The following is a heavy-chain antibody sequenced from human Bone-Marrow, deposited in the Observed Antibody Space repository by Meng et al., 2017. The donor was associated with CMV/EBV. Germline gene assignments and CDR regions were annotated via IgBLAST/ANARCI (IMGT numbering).Heavy chain of an antibody. D-gene: IGHD2-2*01. CDR3: ARGGKVVPAPYDY. CDR2: INHSGST. Sequence: GSLRLSCAVYGGSFSGYYWSWIRQPPGKGLKWIGEINHSGSTNYNPSLKSRVTISVDTSKNQFSLKLSSVTAADTAVYYCARGGKVVPAPYDYWGQGTLVTVSS. CDR1: GGSFSGYY. J-gene: IGHJ4*02. V-gene: IGHV4-34*01.